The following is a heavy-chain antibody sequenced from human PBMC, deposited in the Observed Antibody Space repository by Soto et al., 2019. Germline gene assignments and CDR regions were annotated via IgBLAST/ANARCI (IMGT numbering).Heavy chain of an antibody. CDR3: ARPYSSGPAGYYYYYGMDV. Sequence: SETRSRTWTVSGGSISSSIYYWGWIRQPPGKGREWIGSIYYSGSTYYNPSLKSRVTISADTSKNQFSLKLSSVTAADTAVYYCARPYSSGPAGYYYYYGMDVWGQGTTV. V-gene: IGHV4-39*01. D-gene: IGHD6-19*01. CDR1: GGSISSSIYY. CDR2: IYYSGST. J-gene: IGHJ6*02.